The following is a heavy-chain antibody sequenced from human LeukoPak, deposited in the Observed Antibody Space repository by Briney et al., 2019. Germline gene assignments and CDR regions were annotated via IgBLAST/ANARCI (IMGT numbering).Heavy chain of an antibody. V-gene: IGHV4-34*01. J-gene: IGHJ6*03. CDR3: ARTRCSSTSCYPYYYYYMDV. CDR2: INHSGST. CDR1: GGSISSYY. D-gene: IGHD2-2*01. Sequence: SETLSLTCTVSGGSISSYYWSWIRQPPGKGLEWIGEINHSGSTNYNPSLKSRVTISVDTSKNQFSLKLSSVTAADTAVYYCARTRCSSTSCYPYYYYYMDVWGKGTTVTISS.